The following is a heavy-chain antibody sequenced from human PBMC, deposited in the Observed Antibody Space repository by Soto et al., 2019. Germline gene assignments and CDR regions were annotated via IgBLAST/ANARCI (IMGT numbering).Heavy chain of an antibody. D-gene: IGHD2-21*01. CDR2: ISVQNVKT. J-gene: IGHJ4*02. CDR1: GYTFRTYG. Sequence: QVQLVQSGPEVKRPGASVKVSCEASGYTFRTYGFSWVRQAPGQGLEWMGWISVQNVKTTYAQKFQGRVTMTTDTSTSTAYMELRSLRSDDTAVYYCARDSGGGDFEYWGQGTLVTVSS. CDR3: ARDSGGGDFEY. V-gene: IGHV1-18*01.